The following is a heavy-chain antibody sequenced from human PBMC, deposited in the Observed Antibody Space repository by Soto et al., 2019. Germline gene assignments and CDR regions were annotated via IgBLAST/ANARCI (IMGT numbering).Heavy chain of an antibody. CDR2: IKQEGSEK. D-gene: IGHD6-6*01. J-gene: IGHJ5*02. V-gene: IGHV3-7*01. CDR1: GFTFSSYW. Sequence: GGSLRLSCAASGFTFSSYWMSWVRQAPGKGLEWVANIKQEGSEKYYVDTVKGRFTISRDNAKNSLYLKMNCLRAEDTAVYYCARSIAARLNWFDPWGQGTLVTVSS. CDR3: ARSIAARLNWFDP.